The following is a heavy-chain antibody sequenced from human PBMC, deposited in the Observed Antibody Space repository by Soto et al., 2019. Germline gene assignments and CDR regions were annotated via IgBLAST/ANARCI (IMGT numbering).Heavy chain of an antibody. V-gene: IGHV4-31*03. Sequence: QVQLQESGPGLVKPSQTLSLTCTVSGGSISSGGYYWSWIRQHPGKGLEWIGYIYYSGSTYYNPYLQCRGTISLDTSTNRFSLKLSSVTAADTAVYYCARGGGLMHLFDYWGQGTLVTVSS. J-gene: IGHJ4*02. CDR3: ARGGGLMHLFDY. CDR1: GGSISSGGYY. D-gene: IGHD3-16*01. CDR2: IYYSGST.